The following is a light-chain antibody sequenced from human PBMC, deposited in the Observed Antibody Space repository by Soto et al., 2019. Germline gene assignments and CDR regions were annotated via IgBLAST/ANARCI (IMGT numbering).Light chain of an antibody. Sequence: EIVLTQSPGTLSLSPGERATLSCRASQSVSNNYLAWYQQKPGQAPRLLIYGASNRATGIPDRFSGSGSGTDFNLTINRMEPEDFGGYYCQQYGSSGTFGQGTKVEIK. CDR3: QQYGSSGT. J-gene: IGKJ1*01. CDR1: QSVSNNY. V-gene: IGKV3-20*01. CDR2: GAS.